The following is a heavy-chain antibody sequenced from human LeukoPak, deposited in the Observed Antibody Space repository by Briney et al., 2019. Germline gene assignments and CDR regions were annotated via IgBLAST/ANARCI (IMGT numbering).Heavy chain of an antibody. V-gene: IGHV3-30*02. D-gene: IGHD7-27*01. CDR2: IRFDGTNR. J-gene: IGHJ4*02. CDR1: GFTFSNYI. CDR3: ARDAYHSGDLDQ. Sequence: GGSLRLSCAASGFTFSNYIMHWVRQAPGKGLEWVSFIRFDGTNRHYVDSVKGRFTISRDNANNMLYLQMNSLNSEDTAVYYCARDAYHSGDLDQWGEGTLVIVSS.